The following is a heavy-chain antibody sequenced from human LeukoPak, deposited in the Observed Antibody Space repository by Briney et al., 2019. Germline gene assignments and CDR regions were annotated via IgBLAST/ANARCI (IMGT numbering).Heavy chain of an antibody. V-gene: IGHV1-2*02. Sequence: ASVKVSCKASGYTFTGYYIHWVRQAPGQGLEWMGWINPNSGGTNYAQKFQGRVTMTRDTSISTAYMELSRLRSDDTAVYYCAREGYGVNSVRYWGQGTLVTVSS. CDR1: GYTFTGYY. D-gene: IGHD4-23*01. CDR2: INPNSGGT. CDR3: AREGYGVNSVRY. J-gene: IGHJ4*02.